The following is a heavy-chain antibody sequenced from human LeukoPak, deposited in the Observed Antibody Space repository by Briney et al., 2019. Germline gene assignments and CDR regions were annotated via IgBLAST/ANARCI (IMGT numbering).Heavy chain of an antibody. J-gene: IGHJ4*02. V-gene: IGHV3-7*04. CDR1: GFPFSSYW. CDR3: TRVGYIDEGIDY. D-gene: IGHD5-24*01. Sequence: GGSLRLSCVASGFPFSSYWMTWVRQAPGKGLEWVANIKQDGSKKSYVNSVKGRFTNSRDNAKNSLYLQMNSLRAEDTAIYYCTRVGYIDEGIDYWGQGTLVTVSS. CDR2: IKQDGSKK.